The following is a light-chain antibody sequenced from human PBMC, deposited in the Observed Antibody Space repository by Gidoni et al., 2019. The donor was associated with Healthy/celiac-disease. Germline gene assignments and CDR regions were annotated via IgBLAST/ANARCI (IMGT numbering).Light chain of an antibody. CDR1: QSISSY. CDR2: AAS. Sequence: IQIPQSPSSLSASVGDRVTITCRASQSISSYLNWYQQKPGKAPKLLIYAASSFQSGVPSRFSGSGSGIDFTLTISSLQPEDCATYYCQQSYSTPRTFGQXTKLEIK. J-gene: IGKJ2*01. CDR3: QQSYSTPRT. V-gene: IGKV1-39*01.